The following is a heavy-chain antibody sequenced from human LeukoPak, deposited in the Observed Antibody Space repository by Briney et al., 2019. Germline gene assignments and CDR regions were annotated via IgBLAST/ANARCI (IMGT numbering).Heavy chain of an antibody. Sequence: SETLSLTCTVSGGSISSGGYYWSWIRQHPGKGLEWIGYIYYSGSTYYNPSLKSRVTISVDTSKNQFSLKLSSVTAADTAVYYCARTTSPAGGSYHYDSSGYSSDAFDIWGQGTMVTVSS. CDR1: GGSISSGGYY. J-gene: IGHJ3*02. V-gene: IGHV4-31*03. D-gene: IGHD3-22*01. CDR3: ARTTSPAGGSYHYDSSGYSSDAFDI. CDR2: IYYSGST.